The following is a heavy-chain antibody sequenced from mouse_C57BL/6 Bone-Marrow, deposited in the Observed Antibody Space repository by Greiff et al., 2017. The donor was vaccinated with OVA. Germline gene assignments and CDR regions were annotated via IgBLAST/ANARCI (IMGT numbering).Heavy chain of an antibody. CDR3: ARDTIVSPWFAY. Sequence: EVTSVESGGGLVKPGGSLKLSCAASGFTFSSYAMSRVRQTPVKRLEWVATISDGGSYTYYPDNVKGRFTIYSDNATTNLYLLKSHLKTEETAMDYYARDTIVSPWFAYGGQGTLVTVSA. V-gene: IGHV5-4*03. D-gene: IGHD2-5*01. CDR1: GFTFSSYA. J-gene: IGHJ3*01. CDR2: ISDGGSYT.